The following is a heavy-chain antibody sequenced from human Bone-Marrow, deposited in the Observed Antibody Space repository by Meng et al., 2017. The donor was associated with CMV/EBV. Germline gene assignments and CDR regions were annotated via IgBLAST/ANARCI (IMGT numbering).Heavy chain of an antibody. Sequence: GGSLRLSCAASGFTFNTYSMNWVRQAPGKGLEWVSSISSRSSYIYYADSVKGRFTISRDNAKNSLYLQMNNLRAEDTGVYYCARDGPQYSPTSGWFHPWGQGTLVTVSS. V-gene: IGHV3-21*01. CDR2: ISSRSSYI. CDR3: ARDGPQYSPTSGWFHP. J-gene: IGHJ5*02. D-gene: IGHD2/OR15-2a*01. CDR1: GFTFNTYS.